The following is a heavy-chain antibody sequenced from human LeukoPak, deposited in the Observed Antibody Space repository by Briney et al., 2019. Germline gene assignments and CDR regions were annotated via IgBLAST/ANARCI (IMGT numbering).Heavy chain of an antibody. V-gene: IGHV3-30*03. CDR1: GFTFSSYG. CDR2: ISYDGSNK. J-gene: IGHJ6*02. CDR3: ARGYCSSTSCYRMDV. Sequence: PGRSLRLSCAASGFTFSSYGMHWVRQAPGKGLEWVAVISYDGSNKYYADSVKGRFTISRDNSKNTLYLLVNSLRAEDTAVYYCARGYCSSTSCYRMDVWDQGTTVTVSS. D-gene: IGHD2-2*02.